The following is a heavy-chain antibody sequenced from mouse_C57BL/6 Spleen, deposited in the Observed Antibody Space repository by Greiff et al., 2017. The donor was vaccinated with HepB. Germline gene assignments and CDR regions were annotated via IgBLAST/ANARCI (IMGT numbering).Heavy chain of an antibody. CDR1: GYSITSGYY. J-gene: IGHJ3*01. V-gene: IGHV3-6*01. Sequence: VQLVESGPGLVKPSQSLSLTCSVTGYSITSGYYWNWIRQFPGNKLEWMGYISYDGSNNYNPSLKNRISITRDTSKNQFFLKLNSVTTEDTATYYCARVGLRRGFAYWGQGTLVTVSA. CDR3: ARVGLRRGFAY. D-gene: IGHD2-4*01. CDR2: ISYDGSN.